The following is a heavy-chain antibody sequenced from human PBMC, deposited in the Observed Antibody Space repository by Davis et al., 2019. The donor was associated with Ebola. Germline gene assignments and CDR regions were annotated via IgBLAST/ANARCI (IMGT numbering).Heavy chain of an antibody. CDR2: INHSGST. J-gene: IGHJ6*02. Sequence: SETLSLTCTVSGGSISGYYWSWIRQPPGKGLEWIGEINHSGSTNYNPSLKSRVTISVDTSKNQFSLKLTSVTAADTAVYYCARGGTYNWNYYYYYGMDVWGQGTTVTVSS. CDR1: GGSISGYY. D-gene: IGHD1-20*01. V-gene: IGHV4-34*01. CDR3: ARGGTYNWNYYYYYGMDV.